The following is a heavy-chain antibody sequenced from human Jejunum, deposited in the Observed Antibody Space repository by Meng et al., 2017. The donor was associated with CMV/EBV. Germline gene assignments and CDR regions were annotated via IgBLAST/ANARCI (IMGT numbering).Heavy chain of an antibody. J-gene: IGHJ4*02. D-gene: IGHD1-1*01. Sequence: SGFAVSKYSMNWVRQTPGKGLEWVSIIYPGSGTTYYADSVKGRFTISRDDSKNTVYLQMNSLRAEDTAVYYCAKDTTPDTRFNFDRWGQGTPVTVSS. CDR2: IYPGSGTT. CDR3: AKDTTPDTRFNFDR. CDR1: GFAVSKYS. V-gene: IGHV3-23*03.